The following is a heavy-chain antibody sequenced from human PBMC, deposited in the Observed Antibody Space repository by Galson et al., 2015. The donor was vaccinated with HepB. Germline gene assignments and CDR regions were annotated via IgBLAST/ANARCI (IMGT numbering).Heavy chain of an antibody. J-gene: IGHJ4*02. Sequence: QSGAEVKKPGESLKISCSASGYIFSDYWIGWVRQMPGKGLEWVGFIYPGDSSTRYSPSFQGQVTISADKYIRTAYLQWSSLEASDTAMYYCARQRYFDYWGQGTLVTVSS. CDR1: GYIFSDYW. CDR2: IYPGDSST. CDR3: ARQRYFDY. V-gene: IGHV5-51*01.